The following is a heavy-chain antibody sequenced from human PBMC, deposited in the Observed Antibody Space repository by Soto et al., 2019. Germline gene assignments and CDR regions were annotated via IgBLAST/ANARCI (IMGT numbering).Heavy chain of an antibody. CDR2: INPSGGST. CDR1: RVAFTCKY. V-gene: IGHV1-46*01. J-gene: IGHJ6*02. Sequence: KPSCEPSRVAFTCKYMHWAQQAPEKVLELMGIINPSGGSTSYVQKFQGRVTMTRDTSTSTVYMELSSLRSEDTAVYYCARDPDYRNYEPPWDYYGMVVGGQATTASV. D-gene: IGHD4-4*01. CDR3: ARDPDYRNYEPPWDYYGMVV.